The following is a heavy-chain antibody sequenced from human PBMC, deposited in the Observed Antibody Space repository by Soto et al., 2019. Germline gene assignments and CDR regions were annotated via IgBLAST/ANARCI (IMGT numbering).Heavy chain of an antibody. J-gene: IGHJ6*02. Sequence: WGVLRLSCAASGFTVSSSYMSWVRQAPGKGLEWVSVIYSGGSTYYADSVKGRFTISRDNSKNTLYLQMNSLRAEDTAVYYCARDPRFFVWLSLSAYGMDVWGQGTTVTVSS. D-gene: IGHD3-3*01. CDR2: IYSGGST. CDR1: GFTVSSSY. V-gene: IGHV3-66*01. CDR3: ARDPRFFVWLSLSAYGMDV.